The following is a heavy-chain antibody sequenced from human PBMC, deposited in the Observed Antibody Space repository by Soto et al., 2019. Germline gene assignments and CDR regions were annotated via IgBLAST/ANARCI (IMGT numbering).Heavy chain of an antibody. V-gene: IGHV3-23*01. CDR3: AKEELVVVVAASFGY. CDR2: ISGSGGST. CDR1: GFTFSSYA. D-gene: IGHD2-15*01. Sequence: GVSLRLSCAASGFTFSSYAMSWVRQAPGKGLEWVSAISGSGGSTYYADSVKGRFTISRDNSKNTLYLQMNSLRAEDTAVYYCAKEELVVVVAASFGYWGQGTLVTVSS. J-gene: IGHJ4*02.